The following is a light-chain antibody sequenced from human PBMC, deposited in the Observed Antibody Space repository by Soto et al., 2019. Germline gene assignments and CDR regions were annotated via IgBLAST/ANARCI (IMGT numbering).Light chain of an antibody. CDR1: SSTIGGNS. Sequence: SVLTQPRSVSAAPGQKVTSSWSGSSSTIGGNSVSWHHQLPGTAPKLLIYDDNKRPSGIPDRFSGSKSGTSAPLGITGFQTGDEADYYCGSWDSSLSAYVFGTGTTVTVL. CDR3: GSWDSSLSAYV. CDR2: DDN. V-gene: IGLV1-51*01. J-gene: IGLJ1*01.